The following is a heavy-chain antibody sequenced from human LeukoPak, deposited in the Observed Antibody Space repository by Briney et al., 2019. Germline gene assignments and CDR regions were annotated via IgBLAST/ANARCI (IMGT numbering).Heavy chain of an antibody. J-gene: IGHJ4*02. V-gene: IGHV4-34*01. D-gene: IGHD3-3*01. CDR1: GGSFSGYY. Sequence: SETLSLTCAVYGGSFSGYYWSWIRQPPGKGLEWIGEINHSGSTNYNPSLKSRVTISVDTSKNQFSLKLSSVTAADTAVYYCARLNYDFWSGYYRTQLFDYWGQGTLVTVSS. CDR3: ARLNYDFWSGYYRTQLFDY. CDR2: INHSGST.